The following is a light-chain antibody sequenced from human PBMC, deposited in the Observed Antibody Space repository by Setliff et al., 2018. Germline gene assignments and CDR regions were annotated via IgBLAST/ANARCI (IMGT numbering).Light chain of an antibody. J-gene: IGKJ4*01. CDR1: QTVFNN. V-gene: IGKV3-15*01. CDR3: QQYNTWPRT. Sequence: ETVMTQSPGTLSVPPGERATLSCRATQTVFNNLAWYQQKPGQAPSLLIYGASTRASGVPARFSGSGSGTEFTLTISSLQSEDFAVYYCQQYNTWPRTVGGGTKADIK. CDR2: GAS.